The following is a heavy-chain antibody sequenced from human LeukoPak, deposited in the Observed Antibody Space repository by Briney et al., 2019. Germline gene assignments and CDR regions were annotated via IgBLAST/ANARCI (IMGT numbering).Heavy chain of an antibody. CDR1: GGSISSYY. J-gene: IGHJ3*01. V-gene: IGHV4-59*12. Sequence: SETLSLTCTVSGGSISSYYWSWIRQPPGKGLEWIGYIYYSGSTNYNPSLKSRVTISVDRSKNQFSLKLSSVTAADTAVYYCASSYYYDSSGYGPPDVWGQGTMVTVSS. CDR2: IYYSGST. D-gene: IGHD3-22*01. CDR3: ASSYYYDSSGYGPPDV.